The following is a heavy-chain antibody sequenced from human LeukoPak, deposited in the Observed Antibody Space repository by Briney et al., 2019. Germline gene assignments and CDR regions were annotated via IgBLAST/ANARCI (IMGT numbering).Heavy chain of an antibody. J-gene: IGHJ2*01. Sequence: PSETLSLTCTVSGGSISSYYWSWIRQPPGKGLEWIGSIYYSGSTYYNPSLKSRVTISVDTSKNQFSLKLSSVTAADTAVYYCASLHGSGSYYNGGFWYFDLWGRGTLVTVSS. CDR1: GGSISSYY. CDR2: IYYSGST. CDR3: ASLHGSGSYYNGGFWYFDL. D-gene: IGHD3-10*01. V-gene: IGHV4-59*05.